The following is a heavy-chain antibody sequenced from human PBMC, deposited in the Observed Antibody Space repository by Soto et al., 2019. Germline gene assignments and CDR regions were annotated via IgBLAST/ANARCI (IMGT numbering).Heavy chain of an antibody. CDR2: IYYSGST. J-gene: IGHJ4*02. CDR3: ARSRMFRGATVDY. V-gene: IGHV4-31*03. D-gene: IGHD3-10*01. CDR1: GGSFSSGGHN. Sequence: QVQLQESGPGLVKPSQTLSLTCTVTGGSFSSGGHNWSWIRHHPGKGLEWIGSIYYSGSTYYNPSLMGRLTISEDTSKTLFSWKMCSVTAADTAVYYCARSRMFRGATVDYFGQGTLVTVSS.